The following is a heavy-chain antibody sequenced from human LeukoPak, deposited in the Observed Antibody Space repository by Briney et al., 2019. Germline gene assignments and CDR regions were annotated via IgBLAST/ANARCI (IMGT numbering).Heavy chain of an antibody. Sequence: SETLSLTCTVSGGSISSYYWSWIRQPPGKGLEYIGYIYYSGTTNYNPSLKSRVTISVDTSKNQFSLKVNSVIAEDTTVYYCARAPSILVAPAAYFDYWGQGTLVTVSS. D-gene: IGHD2-21*01. CDR1: GGSISSYY. J-gene: IGHJ4*02. CDR3: ARAPSILVAPAAYFDY. V-gene: IGHV4-59*01. CDR2: IYYSGTT.